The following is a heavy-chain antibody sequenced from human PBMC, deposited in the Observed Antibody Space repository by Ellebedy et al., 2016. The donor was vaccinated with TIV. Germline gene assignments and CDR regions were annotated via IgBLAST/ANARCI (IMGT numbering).Heavy chain of an antibody. J-gene: IGHJ4*02. V-gene: IGHV1-18*01. CDR2: ISAYNGNT. D-gene: IGHD3-10*01. Sequence: AASVKVSCKASGYTFTSYGISWVRQAPGQGLEWMGWISAYNGNTNYAQKLQGRVTMTTDTSTSTAYMELRSLRSDDTAVYYCARARAITMVRGAPDYWGQGTLVTVSS. CDR1: GYTFTSYG. CDR3: ARARAITMVRGAPDY.